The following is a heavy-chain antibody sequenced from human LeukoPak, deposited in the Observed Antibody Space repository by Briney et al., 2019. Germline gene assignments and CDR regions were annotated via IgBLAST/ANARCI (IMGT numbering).Heavy chain of an antibody. Sequence: ASVKVSCKASGYTFTSYDINWVRQATGQGLEWMGWMNPNSGNTGYAQKFQGRVTMTRNTAISTAYMELSSLRSEDTAVYYCARGQYYYDSSGYYLDYWAREPWSPSPQ. D-gene: IGHD3-22*01. CDR3: ARGQYYYDSSGYYLDY. V-gene: IGHV1-8*01. CDR1: GYTFTSYD. J-gene: IGHJ4*02. CDR2: MNPNSGNT.